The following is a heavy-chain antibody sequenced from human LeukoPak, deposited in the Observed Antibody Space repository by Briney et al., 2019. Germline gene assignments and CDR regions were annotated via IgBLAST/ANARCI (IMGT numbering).Heavy chain of an antibody. D-gene: IGHD6-13*01. CDR1: GFTVSSNY. CDR2: IYSGGST. Sequence: GGSLRLSCAASGFTVSSNYMSWVRQAPGKGLEWVSVIYSGGSTYYADSVKGRFTISRDNSKNTLYLQMNSLRAEDTAVYYCARVEQQLEGPYYYYYMDVWGKGTTVTVSS. V-gene: IGHV3-53*01. CDR3: ARVEQQLEGPYYYYYMDV. J-gene: IGHJ6*03.